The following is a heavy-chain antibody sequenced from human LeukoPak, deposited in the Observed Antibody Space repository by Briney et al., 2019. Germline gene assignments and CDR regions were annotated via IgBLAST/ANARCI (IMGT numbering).Heavy chain of an antibody. V-gene: IGHV3-23*01. CDR3: AKDGGSYSTT. CDR2: ISGSGGSI. CDR1: GFPFSSYA. D-gene: IGHD1-26*01. J-gene: IGHJ4*02. Sequence: GGSLRLSCAASGFPFSSYAMSWVRHAPGKALEGVSAISGSGGSIYYADSVKGRFTISRDNSKNTLYLQMNSLRAEDTAVYYCAKDGGSYSTTWGQGTLVTVSS.